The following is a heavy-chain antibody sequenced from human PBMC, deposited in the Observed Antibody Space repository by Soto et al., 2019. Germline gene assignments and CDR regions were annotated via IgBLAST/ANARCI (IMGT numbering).Heavy chain of an antibody. J-gene: IGHJ4*02. CDR1: GGTFSSYA. Sequence: QVQLVQSGAAVKKPGSSVKVSCKASGGTFSSYAISWVRQAPGQGLEWMGGIIPIFGTANYAQKLQGRVTITADESTSTAYMELSSLRSEDTAVYYCARDRHSSSWDRVFDYWGQGTLVTVSS. D-gene: IGHD6-13*01. CDR2: IIPIFGTA. V-gene: IGHV1-69*12. CDR3: ARDRHSSSWDRVFDY.